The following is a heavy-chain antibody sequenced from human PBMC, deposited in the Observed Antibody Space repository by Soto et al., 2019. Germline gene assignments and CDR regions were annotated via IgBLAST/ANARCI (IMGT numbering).Heavy chain of an antibody. Sequence: GGSLRLSCAASGFTFSSYAMSWVRQAPGKGLEWVSAISGSGSTIYYADSVKGRFTISRDNAKNSLYLQMNSLRAEDTAVYYCARDKYSYGCPLTHYSGLAPSYYYYGMDVWGQGTTVTVSS. J-gene: IGHJ6*02. V-gene: IGHV3-23*01. D-gene: IGHD5-18*01. CDR2: ISGSGSTI. CDR3: ARDKYSYGCPLTHYSGLAPSYYYYGMDV. CDR1: GFTFSSYA.